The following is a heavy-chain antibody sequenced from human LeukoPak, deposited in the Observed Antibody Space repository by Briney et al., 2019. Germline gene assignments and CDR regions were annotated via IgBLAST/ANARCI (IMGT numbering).Heavy chain of an antibody. Sequence: GGSLRLSCAAPGFTFSSYGMHWVRQDPGKGLEWVAVISYDGSNKYYADSVKGRFTISRDNSKNTLYLQMNSLRAEDTAVYYCAKDVEMATTLGFDYWGQGTLVTVSS. J-gene: IGHJ4*02. CDR2: ISYDGSNK. D-gene: IGHD5-24*01. CDR1: GFTFSSYG. CDR3: AKDVEMATTLGFDY. V-gene: IGHV3-30*18.